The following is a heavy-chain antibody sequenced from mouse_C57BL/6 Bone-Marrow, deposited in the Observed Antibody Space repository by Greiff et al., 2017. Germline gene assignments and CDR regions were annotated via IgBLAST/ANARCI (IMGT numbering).Heavy chain of an antibody. CDR1: GYTFTSYW. CDR3: ANYYGSSPWVAY. J-gene: IGHJ3*01. D-gene: IGHD1-1*01. Sequence: QVQLQQPGAELVKPGASVKMSCKASGYTFTSYWITWVKQRPGQGLEWIGDIYPGSGSTNYNEKFKSKATLTVDTSSSTAYMQLSSLTSEDSAVYYCANYYGSSPWVAYWGQGTLVTVSA. V-gene: IGHV1-55*01. CDR2: IYPGSGST.